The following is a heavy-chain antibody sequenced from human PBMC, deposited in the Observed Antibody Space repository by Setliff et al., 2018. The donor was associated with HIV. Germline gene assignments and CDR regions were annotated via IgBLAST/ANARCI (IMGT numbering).Heavy chain of an antibody. CDR2: IHPNRGGT. D-gene: IGHD1-26*01. CDR3: ARDGTTTHDY. CDR1: GYTFSDYF. Sequence: ASVKVSCKASGYTFSDYFIHWVRQAPGQGLEWMGWIHPNRGGTNYAQKFQGRVTMTRDTSTSTAYMELSRLRSDDTALYYCARDGTTTHDYWGQGTLVTVSS. J-gene: IGHJ4*02. V-gene: IGHV1-2*02.